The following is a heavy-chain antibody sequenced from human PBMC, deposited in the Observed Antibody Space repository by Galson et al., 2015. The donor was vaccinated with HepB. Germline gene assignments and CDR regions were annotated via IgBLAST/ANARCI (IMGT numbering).Heavy chain of an antibody. V-gene: IGHV1-2*04. CDR3: ARALLPYDSSGYYDY. CDR2: INPNSGGT. J-gene: IGHJ4*02. D-gene: IGHD3-22*01. CDR1: GYTFTGYY. Sequence: SGAEVKKPGASVKVSCKASGYTFTGYYMHWVRQAPGQGLEWMGWINPNSGGTNYAQKFQGWVTMTRDTSISTAYMELSRLRSDDTAVYYCARALLPYDSSGYYDYWGQGTLVTVSS.